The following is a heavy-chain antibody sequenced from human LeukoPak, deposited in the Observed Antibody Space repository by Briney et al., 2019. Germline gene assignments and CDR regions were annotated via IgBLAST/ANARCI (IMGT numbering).Heavy chain of an antibody. D-gene: IGHD3-9*01. Sequence: GGSLRHSCVASGCTIDDYAMHWLRKAPGKDLKYLPLIGGDGGSTYYADSVKGRFTISRDNSKNSLYLQMNSLRTEDTALYFCAKDVNYDILTGYEGSGYFDYWGQGTLVTVSS. CDR2: IGGDGGST. J-gene: IGHJ4*02. CDR3: AKDVNYDILTGYEGSGYFDY. V-gene: IGHV3-43*02. CDR1: GCTIDDYA.